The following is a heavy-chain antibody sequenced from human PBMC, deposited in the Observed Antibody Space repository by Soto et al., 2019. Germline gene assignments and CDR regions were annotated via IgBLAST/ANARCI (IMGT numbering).Heavy chain of an antibody. CDR3: AKPEEVVRGFDF. CDR1: GFTFGHSA. Sequence: RLSCAASGFTFGHSAMSWVRQAPGKGLEWVAAISGTGGAAYYADSVKGRFTISRDNSRNTLFLQMNSLRVDDTAIYHCAKPEEVVRGFDFWGLGTLVTVSS. V-gene: IGHV3-23*01. CDR2: ISGTGGAA. D-gene: IGHD3-10*01. J-gene: IGHJ4*02.